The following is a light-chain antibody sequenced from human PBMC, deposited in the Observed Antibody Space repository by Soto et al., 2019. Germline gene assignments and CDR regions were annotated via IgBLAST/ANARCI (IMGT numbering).Light chain of an antibody. CDR2: DAS. V-gene: IGKV3-11*01. CDR1: QSVSIY. J-gene: IGKJ4*01. Sequence: EIVLTQSPATLSLSPGERATLSCRAIQSVSIYLAWYQQKPGQAPRLLIYDASNRATGIPVRFSGRGSGTDFTLTIRSLEPEDFAIYYWQQRSNWPPLTFGGGTKVEIK. CDR3: QQRSNWPPLT.